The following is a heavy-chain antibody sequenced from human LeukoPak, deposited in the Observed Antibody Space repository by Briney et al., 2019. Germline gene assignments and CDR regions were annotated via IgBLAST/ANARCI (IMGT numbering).Heavy chain of an antibody. CDR1: GLTFRSYA. V-gene: IGHV3-30*04. D-gene: IGHD4-17*01. CDR3: ARDRPYGLPEDY. Sequence: GWSLRLSCAASGLTFRSYALLLVRQAPATGREWVAVISYDGSNKYYADSVKGRFTISRDNSKNTLYLQMNSLRAEDTAVYYCARDRPYGLPEDYWGQGTLVTVSS. J-gene: IGHJ4*02. CDR2: ISYDGSNK.